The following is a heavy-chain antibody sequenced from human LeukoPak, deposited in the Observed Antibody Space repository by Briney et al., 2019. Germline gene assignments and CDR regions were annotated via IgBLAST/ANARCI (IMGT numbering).Heavy chain of an antibody. Sequence: SETLSLTCTVSGGSISSYYWSWIRQPPGKGLEWIGYIYYSGSTNYNPSLKSRVTISVDTSKNQFSLKLSSVTAADTAVYYCARGHSSWSHFDYWGQGTLVTVSS. J-gene: IGHJ4*02. CDR3: ARGHSSWSHFDY. V-gene: IGHV4-59*01. CDR1: GGSISSYY. D-gene: IGHD6-13*01. CDR2: IYYSGST.